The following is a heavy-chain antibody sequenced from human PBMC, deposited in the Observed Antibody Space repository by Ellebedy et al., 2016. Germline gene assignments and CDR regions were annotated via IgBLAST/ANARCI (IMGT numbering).Heavy chain of an antibody. J-gene: IGHJ6*02. CDR2: IIHSGST. CDR1: GDSVTSYY. CDR3: ARGQGGYGMDV. Sequence: SETLSLTCTVSGDSVTSYYWGWIRQPPGKGLEWIGEIIHSGSTNYNPSLKSRVTISVDTSKNQFSLKLSSVTAADTAVYYCARGQGGYGMDVWGQGTTVTVSS. V-gene: IGHV4-34*01. D-gene: IGHD1-26*01.